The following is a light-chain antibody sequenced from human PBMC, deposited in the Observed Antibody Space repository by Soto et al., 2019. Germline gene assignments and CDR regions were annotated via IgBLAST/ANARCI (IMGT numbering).Light chain of an antibody. Sequence: TLSLSPGERATLSCRASQSVSSYLAWYQQKPGQAPRLLIYDASNRATGVPARFSGSGSGTDFTLTISSLEPEDFAVYYCQQRSTWPGITFGPGTKVDIK. CDR2: DAS. V-gene: IGKV3-11*01. CDR1: QSVSSY. J-gene: IGKJ3*01. CDR3: QQRSTWPGIT.